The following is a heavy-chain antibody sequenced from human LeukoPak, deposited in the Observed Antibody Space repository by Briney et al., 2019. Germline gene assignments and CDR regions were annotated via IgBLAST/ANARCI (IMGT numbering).Heavy chain of an antibody. CDR1: GFTFRSYW. J-gene: IGHJ4*02. V-gene: IGHV3-7*01. D-gene: IGHD6-6*01. CDR3: VREGAYSTSSPAGY. CDR2: INQEGSEK. Sequence: GGSLRLSCAASGFTFRSYWMSWVRQAPGKRLEWVANINQEGSEKYYVDSVKGRFIISRDNARNSLFLQMNILTAEDTAIYYCVREGAYSTSSPAGYWGQGTLVSVSS.